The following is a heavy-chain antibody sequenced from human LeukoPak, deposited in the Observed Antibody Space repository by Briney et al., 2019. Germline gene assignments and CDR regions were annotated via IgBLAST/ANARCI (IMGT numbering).Heavy chain of an antibody. CDR2: IYYSGST. CDR3: ARHGTLPYYYDSSGYPFLDY. J-gene: IGHJ4*02. D-gene: IGHD3-22*01. V-gene: IGHV4-59*08. Sequence: PSETLSLTCTVSSGSISSHSWSWIRQPPGKGLEWIGYIYYSGSTSYNPSLKSRVIMSVDTSKNQFSLKLSSVSAADTAVYYCARHGTLPYYYDSSGYPFLDYWGQGTLVTVSS. CDR1: SGSISSHS.